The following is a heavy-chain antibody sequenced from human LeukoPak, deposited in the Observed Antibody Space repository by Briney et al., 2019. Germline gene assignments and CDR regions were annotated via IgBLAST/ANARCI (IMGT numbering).Heavy chain of an antibody. CDR3: ARDKPGIAAAGGAFDI. CDR1: GGSISSYY. Sequence: SETLSLTCTVSGGSISSYYWSWIRQPPGKGLEWIGYIYYSGSTNYNPSLKSQVTISVDTSKNQFSLKLSSVTAADTAVYYCARDKPGIAAAGGAFDIWGQGTMVTVSS. CDR2: IYYSGST. D-gene: IGHD6-13*01. V-gene: IGHV4-59*01. J-gene: IGHJ3*02.